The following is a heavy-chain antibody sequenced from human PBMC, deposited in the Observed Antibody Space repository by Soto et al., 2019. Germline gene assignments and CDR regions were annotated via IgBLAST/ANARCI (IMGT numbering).Heavy chain of an antibody. CDR1: GYSFSTYW. J-gene: IGHJ4*02. D-gene: IGHD3-3*01. Sequence: PGESLQISCKGSGYSFSTYWIGCVRQMPGKGLEWFATIYPGDSDTRYSPSFQGQVTISADKSISTAYLQWSSLKASDTAMYYCARVREFFGVVIPYYFDYWGQGTLVTVSS. V-gene: IGHV5-51*01. CDR3: ARVREFFGVVIPYYFDY. CDR2: IYPGDSDT.